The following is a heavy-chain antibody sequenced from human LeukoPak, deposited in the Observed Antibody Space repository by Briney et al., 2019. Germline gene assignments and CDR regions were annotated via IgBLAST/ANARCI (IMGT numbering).Heavy chain of an antibody. CDR3: AREYYDFWSGYWQGMDV. CDR1: GYTFTSYD. V-gene: IGHV1-8*01. Sequence: ASVKVSCKASGYTFTSYDINWVRQATGQGLEWMGWMNPNSGNTGYAQKLQGRVTMTTDTSTSTAYMELRSLRSDDTAVYYCAREYYDFWSGYWQGMDVWGQGTTVTVSS. J-gene: IGHJ6*02. CDR2: MNPNSGNT. D-gene: IGHD3-3*01.